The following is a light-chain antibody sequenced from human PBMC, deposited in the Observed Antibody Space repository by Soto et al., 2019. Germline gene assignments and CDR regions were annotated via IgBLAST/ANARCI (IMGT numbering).Light chain of an antibody. V-gene: IGLV2-14*01. J-gene: IGLJ2*01. CDR1: SSDVGAYNY. Sequence: QSARTQPASVSGSPGQSITISCTGTSSDVGAYNYVSWYQQHPDNAPKLMIYEVSNRPSGVSNRFSGSKSGYTASLTISGLQAEDEADHYCSSYTSSSTPYVVFGGGTKLTVL. CDR2: EVS. CDR3: SSYTSSSTPYVV.